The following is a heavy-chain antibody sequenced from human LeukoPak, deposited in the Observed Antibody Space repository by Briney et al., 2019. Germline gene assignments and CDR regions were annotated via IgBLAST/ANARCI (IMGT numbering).Heavy chain of an antibody. D-gene: IGHD3-22*01. CDR1: GFTVWSSY. J-gene: IGHJ4*02. CDR3: ARNSRDVYCLCH. CDR2: LYRGSTT. V-gene: IGHV3-66*01. Sequence: GGSLRLSCTGSGFTVWSSYMSWVRHTPGEGLEWVSVLYRGSTTYYPDPVKGSFNICRASSKTAVHNQMNCLRAEDTAVYDCARNSRDVYCLCHWGQGTLFTVSS.